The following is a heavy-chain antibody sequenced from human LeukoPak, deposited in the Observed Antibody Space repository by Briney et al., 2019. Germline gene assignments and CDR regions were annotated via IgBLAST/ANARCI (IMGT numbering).Heavy chain of an antibody. D-gene: IGHD6-13*01. CDR2: ISYDGSNK. Sequence: TGGSLRLSCAASGFTFSSYAMHWVRQAPGKGLEWVAVISYDGSNKYYADSVKGRFTISRDNSKNTLYLQMNSLRAEDTAVYYCAREGIAAAGMGYHDYWGQGTLVTVSS. CDR3: AREGIAAAGMGYHDY. CDR1: GFTFSSYA. V-gene: IGHV3-30*04. J-gene: IGHJ4*02.